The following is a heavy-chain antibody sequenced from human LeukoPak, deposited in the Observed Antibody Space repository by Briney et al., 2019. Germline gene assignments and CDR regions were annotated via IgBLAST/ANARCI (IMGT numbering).Heavy chain of an antibody. D-gene: IGHD3-22*01. V-gene: IGHV3-23*01. CDR1: GFTFSSYA. Sequence: GGSLRLSCAASGFTFSSYAMNWVRQAPGKGLEWVSGISGSGGRTSYADSVKGRFTISRDSSENALYLQMNSLRVEDTAVYYCAKDYYDSSGYYRNFDYWGQGTLVTVSS. CDR3: AKDYYDSSGYYRNFDY. CDR2: ISGSGGRT. J-gene: IGHJ4*02.